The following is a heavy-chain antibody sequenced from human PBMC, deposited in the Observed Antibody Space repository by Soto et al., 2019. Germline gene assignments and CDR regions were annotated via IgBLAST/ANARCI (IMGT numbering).Heavy chain of an antibody. V-gene: IGHV3-74*03. J-gene: IGHJ6*02. CDR3: AREGSLGLDV. D-gene: IGHD3-10*01. Sequence: GGSLRLSCSGSGFIFSSFWMHWVRQGPGKGLEWVSRINGDGASLAYAESVKGRFSISRDNVKNTLHLQMNSLGVDDTAVYFCAREGSLGLDVWGRGTTVTVSS. CDR2: INGDGASL. CDR1: GFIFSSFW.